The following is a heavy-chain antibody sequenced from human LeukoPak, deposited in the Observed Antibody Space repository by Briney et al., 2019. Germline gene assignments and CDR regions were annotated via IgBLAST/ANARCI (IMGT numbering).Heavy chain of an antibody. Sequence: SETLSLTCAVYGGSFSGYYWSWIRQPPGKGLEWIGEINHSGSTNYNPSLKSRVTISVDTSKNQFSLKLSSVTAADTAVYYCARSDYYYDSSGYYPPGAFDIWGQGTMVTVSS. D-gene: IGHD3-22*01. V-gene: IGHV4-34*01. CDR2: INHSGST. CDR1: GGSFSGYY. J-gene: IGHJ3*02. CDR3: ARSDYYYDSSGYYPPGAFDI.